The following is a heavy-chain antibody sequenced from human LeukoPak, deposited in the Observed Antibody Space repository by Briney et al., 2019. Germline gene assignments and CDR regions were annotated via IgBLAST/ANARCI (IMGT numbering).Heavy chain of an antibody. CDR3: ARGPYCSGGSCYGNNWFDP. V-gene: IGHV1-18*01. J-gene: IGHJ5*02. CDR1: GYTFTSYG. D-gene: IGHD2-15*01. CDR2: ISAYNGNT. Sequence: SVKVSCKASGYTFTSYGISWVRQAPGQGLEWMGWISAYNGNTNYAQKLKGRVTMTTDTSTSTAYMELRSLRSDDTAVYYCARGPYCSGGSCYGNNWFDPWGQGTLVTVSS.